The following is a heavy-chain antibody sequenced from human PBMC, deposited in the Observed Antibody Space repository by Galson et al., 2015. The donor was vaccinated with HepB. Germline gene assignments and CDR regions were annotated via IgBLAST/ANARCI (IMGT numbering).Heavy chain of an antibody. D-gene: IGHD4-17*01. Sequence: SVKVSCKASGYTFTSYDINWVRQATGQGLEWMGWMNPNSGNTGYAQKFQGRVTMTRNTSISTAYMELSSLRSEDTAVYYCAMNYGDYGHYYYYYMDVWGQGTLVTVSS. CDR1: GYTFTSYD. CDR3: AMNYGDYGHYYYYYMDV. V-gene: IGHV1-8*01. J-gene: IGHJ6*03. CDR2: MNPNSGNT.